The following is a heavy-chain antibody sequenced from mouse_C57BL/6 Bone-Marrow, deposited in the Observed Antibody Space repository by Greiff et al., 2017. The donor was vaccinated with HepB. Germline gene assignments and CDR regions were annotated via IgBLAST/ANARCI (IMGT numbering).Heavy chain of an antibody. D-gene: IGHD1-1*01. CDR3: ARHTTYDY. J-gene: IGHJ2*01. Sequence: EVQWVESGGDLVKPGGSLKLSCAASGFTFSSYGMSWVRQTPDKRLEWVATISSGGSYTYYPDSVKGRFTISRDNAKNTLYLQMSSLKSEDTAMYYCARHTTYDYWGQGTTLTVSS. V-gene: IGHV5-6*01. CDR2: ISSGGSYT. CDR1: GFTFSSYG.